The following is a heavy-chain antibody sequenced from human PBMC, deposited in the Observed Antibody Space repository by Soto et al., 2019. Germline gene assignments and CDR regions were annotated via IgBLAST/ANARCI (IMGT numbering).Heavy chain of an antibody. V-gene: IGHV1-3*01. Sequence: ASVKVSCKASGYTFSSYAIHWVRQAPGQRLEWMGWINAGNGNTKYSQKFQGRVTITRDKSASTAYMELSSLRSEDTAVYYCARGRLYCSSTNCYANDAFDIWGQGTMVTVSS. J-gene: IGHJ3*02. CDR3: ARGRLYCSSTNCYANDAFDI. CDR2: INAGNGNT. D-gene: IGHD2-2*01. CDR1: GYTFSSYA.